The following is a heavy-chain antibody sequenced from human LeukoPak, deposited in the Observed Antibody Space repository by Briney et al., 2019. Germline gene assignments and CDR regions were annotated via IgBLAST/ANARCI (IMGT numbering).Heavy chain of an antibody. Sequence: PGGSLRLSCAASGFTFSSYSMNWVRQAPGKGLEWVSSISSSSSYIYYADSVKGRFTISRDNAKNSLYLQMDSLRADDTAVYFCARDSIRQQLYYFDYWGRGTLVTVSS. V-gene: IGHV3-21*04. CDR3: ARDSIRQQLYYFDY. CDR2: ISSSSSYI. D-gene: IGHD6-13*01. J-gene: IGHJ4*02. CDR1: GFTFSSYS.